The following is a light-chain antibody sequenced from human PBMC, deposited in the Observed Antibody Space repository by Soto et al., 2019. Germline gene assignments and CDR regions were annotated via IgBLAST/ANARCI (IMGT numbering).Light chain of an antibody. V-gene: IGLV2-8*01. J-gene: IGLJ3*02. Sequence: QSALTQPPSASGSPGQSVTISCTGSSSDVGGYNYVSWYQQHPGKAPKLILYEVSERPSGVPDRFSGSKSCNTASLTVSELQAEDEADYYFSSHADNSNWVFGGGTPLTVL. CDR2: EVS. CDR3: SSHADNSNWV. CDR1: SSDVGGYNY.